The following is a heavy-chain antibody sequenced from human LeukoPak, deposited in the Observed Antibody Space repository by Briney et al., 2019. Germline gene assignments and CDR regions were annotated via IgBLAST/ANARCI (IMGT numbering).Heavy chain of an antibody. Sequence: GGSLRLSCAASGFTFSSYAMHWVRQAPGKGLEWVAVMSYDGSNKYYADSVKGRFTISRDNSKNTLYLQMNSLRAEDTAVYYCARAMGAVAGTGKDYYYGMDVWGKGTTVTVSS. V-gene: IGHV3-30*04. CDR2: MSYDGSNK. D-gene: IGHD6-19*01. CDR3: ARAMGAVAGTGKDYYYGMDV. J-gene: IGHJ6*04. CDR1: GFTFSSYA.